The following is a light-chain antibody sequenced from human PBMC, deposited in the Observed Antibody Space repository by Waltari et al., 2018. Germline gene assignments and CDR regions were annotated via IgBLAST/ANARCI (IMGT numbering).Light chain of an antibody. V-gene: IGLV6-57*01. Sequence: NFMLTQPHSVSESPGKTVTISCTRRSGSIASNYVQWYQQRPGSSPTTVIYEDNQRPSGVPGRFSGSIDSSSDSASLTISGLKTEDEADYYCQSYDSSNPWVFGGGTKLTVL. J-gene: IGLJ3*02. CDR3: QSYDSSNPWV. CDR2: EDN. CDR1: SGSIASNY.